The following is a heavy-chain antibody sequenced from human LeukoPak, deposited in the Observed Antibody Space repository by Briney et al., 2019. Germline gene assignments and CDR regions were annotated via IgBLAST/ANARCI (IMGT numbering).Heavy chain of an antibody. Sequence: ASVKVSCKASGYTFTSYGIIWVRQAPGQGLEWMGWISAYNGNTNYAQKLQGRVTMTTDTSTSTAYMELRSLRSDDTAVYYRARANYGSGSYSLGYWGQGTLVTVSS. CDR3: ARANYGSGSYSLGY. J-gene: IGHJ4*02. D-gene: IGHD3-10*01. V-gene: IGHV1-18*01. CDR1: GYTFTSYG. CDR2: ISAYNGNT.